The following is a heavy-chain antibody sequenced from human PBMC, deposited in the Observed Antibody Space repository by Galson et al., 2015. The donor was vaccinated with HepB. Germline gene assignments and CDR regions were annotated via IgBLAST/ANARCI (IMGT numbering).Heavy chain of an antibody. CDR3: AKDSLRFLEWFSCMDV. V-gene: IGHV3-30*18. J-gene: IGHJ6*02. CDR2: ISYDGSNK. Sequence: SLRLSCAASGFTFSSYGLHWVRQAPGKGLEWLAVISYDGSNKYYADSVKGRFTISRDNSKNTLFLQMNSLGAEDTALYYCAKDSLRFLEWFSCMDVWGQGTTVTVSS. CDR1: GFTFSSYG. D-gene: IGHD3-3*01.